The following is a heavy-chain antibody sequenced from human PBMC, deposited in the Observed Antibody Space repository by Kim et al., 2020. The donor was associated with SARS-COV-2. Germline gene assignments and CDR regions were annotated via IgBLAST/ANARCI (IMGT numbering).Heavy chain of an antibody. Sequence: KFQGRVTITRDTSASTAYMELSSLRSEDTAVYYCARGTAAAVYYYYGMDVWGQGTTVTVSS. CDR3: ARGTAAAVYYYYGMDV. D-gene: IGHD6-13*01. V-gene: IGHV1-3*01. J-gene: IGHJ6*02.